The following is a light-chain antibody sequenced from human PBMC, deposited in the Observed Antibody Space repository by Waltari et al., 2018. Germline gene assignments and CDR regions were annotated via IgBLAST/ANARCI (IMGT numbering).Light chain of an antibody. CDR2: KAS. CDR1: QSISNW. V-gene: IGKV1-5*03. J-gene: IGKJ1*01. CDR3: QQYSSDST. Sequence: DIQMTQSPSTLSASVGDRVTITCRASQSISNWLAWDQQKPGKAPKPLFYKASTLQSGVPSRFSGSGSGTEFTLTISSLQPDDFATYYCQQYSSDSTFGQGTKVEIK.